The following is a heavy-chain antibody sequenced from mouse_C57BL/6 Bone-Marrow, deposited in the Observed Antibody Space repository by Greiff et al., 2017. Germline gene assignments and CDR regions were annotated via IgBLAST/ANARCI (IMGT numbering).Heavy chain of an antibody. J-gene: IGHJ1*03. CDR3: ARETGYDFYWYFDV. CDR1: GYSITSGYD. D-gene: IGHD2-4*01. CDR2: ISYSGST. Sequence: VQLKESGPGMVKPSQSLSLTCTVTGYSITSGYDWHWIRHFPGNKLEWMGYISYSGSTNYNPSLKSRISITHDTSKNQFFLKLNSVTTEDTATYYCARETGYDFYWYFDVWGTGTTVTVSS. V-gene: IGHV3-1*01.